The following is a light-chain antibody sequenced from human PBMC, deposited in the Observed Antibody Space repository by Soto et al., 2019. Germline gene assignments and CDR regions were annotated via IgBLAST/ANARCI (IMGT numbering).Light chain of an antibody. J-gene: IGKJ5*01. Sequence: EIVLTQSPGTLSLSPGERATLSCRASQSVSSSYLAWYQQKPGQAPRLLIYGASSRATGIPDRFSGSGSGTDFTLTISSLEPEDFAVYYCQQRSIWPITFGQGTRLEIK. CDR2: GAS. V-gene: IGKV3D-20*02. CDR3: QQRSIWPIT. CDR1: QSVSSSY.